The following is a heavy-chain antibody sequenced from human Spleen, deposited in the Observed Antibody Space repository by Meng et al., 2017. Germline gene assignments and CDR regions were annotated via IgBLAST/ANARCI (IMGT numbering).Heavy chain of an antibody. J-gene: IGHJ4*01. CDR2: INPNSGGT. CDR1: GYTFTGYY. V-gene: IGHV1-2*02. D-gene: IGHD6-13*01. CDR3: ARDEDISAAGKLFGDY. Sequence: ASVKVSCKASGYTFTGYYMHWVRQAPGQGLEWMGWINPNSGGTNYAQKFQGRVSMTGDTSISTAYVELSGLRSDDTAMYYCARDEDISAAGKLFGDYWGHGTLVTVSS.